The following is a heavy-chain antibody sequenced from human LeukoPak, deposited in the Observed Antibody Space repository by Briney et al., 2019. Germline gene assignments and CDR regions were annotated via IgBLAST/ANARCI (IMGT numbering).Heavy chain of an antibody. CDR3: ARDRHIVVVTARRGNWFDP. CDR2: IYTSGST. Sequence: SETLSLTCTVSGGSISSYYWSWIRQPAGKGLEWIGRIYTSGSTNYNPSLKSRATMSVDTSKNQFSLKLSSVTAADTAVYYCARDRHIVVVTARRGNWFDPWGQGTLVTVSS. J-gene: IGHJ5*02. V-gene: IGHV4-4*07. D-gene: IGHD2-21*02. CDR1: GGSISSYY.